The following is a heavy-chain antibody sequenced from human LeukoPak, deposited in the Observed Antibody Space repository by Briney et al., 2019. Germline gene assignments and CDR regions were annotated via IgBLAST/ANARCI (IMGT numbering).Heavy chain of an antibody. CDR3: AKDQEWRYYYDSSGYPNDAFDI. D-gene: IGHD3-22*01. V-gene: IGHV3-53*01. J-gene: IGHJ3*02. CDR1: GFTVSSNY. Sequence: GGSLRLSCAASGFTVSSNYMSWVRQAPGKGLEWVSVIYSGGDTSYADSVKGRFTISRDSSKNTLYLQMNSLRAEDTAVYYCAKDQEWRYYYDSSGYPNDAFDIWGQGTMVTVSS. CDR2: IYSGGDT.